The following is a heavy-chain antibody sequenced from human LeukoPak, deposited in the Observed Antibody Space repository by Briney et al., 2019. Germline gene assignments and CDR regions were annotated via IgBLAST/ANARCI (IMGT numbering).Heavy chain of an antibody. V-gene: IGHV4-59*01. CDR3: ARDSYGDYPWFDP. CDR2: IYYSGST. CDR1: GGSFSGYY. D-gene: IGHD4-17*01. Sequence: SETLSLTCAVYGGSFSGYYWNWIRQPPGKGLEWIGYIYYSGSTNYNPSLKSRVTISVDTSKNQFSLRLSSVTAADTAVYYCARDSYGDYPWFDPWGQGTLVTVSS. J-gene: IGHJ5*02.